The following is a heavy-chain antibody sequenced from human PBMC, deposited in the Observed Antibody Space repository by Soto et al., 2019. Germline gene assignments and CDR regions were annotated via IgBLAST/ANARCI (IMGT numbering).Heavy chain of an antibody. CDR1: GFTFSDYS. Sequence: EVQLVESGGGLVQPGGSLRLSCAASGFTFSDYSMYWVRQAPGKGLVWVSRIIGDGSITNYADSVRGRFAISRDNAKNTLYLQMDSLRPEDTAVYYCARGHLWSNDYWGQGMLVIVSS. J-gene: IGHJ4*02. D-gene: IGHD3-3*02. V-gene: IGHV3-74*01. CDR2: IIGDGSIT. CDR3: ARGHLWSNDY.